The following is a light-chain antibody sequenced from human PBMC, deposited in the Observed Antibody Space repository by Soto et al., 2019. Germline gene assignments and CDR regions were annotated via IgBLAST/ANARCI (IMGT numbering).Light chain of an antibody. CDR3: QQSYNHPLT. CDR1: QSIITS. V-gene: IGKV1-39*01. Sequence: DIQMTQSPSSLSASVGDRVTIPCRASQSIITSLNWYQQNPGQAPKLLIYDASTLQRGVPSRFSGRGFGTDFFLTITSLQPEDFAIYYCQQSYNHPLTFGGGTKGDIK. CDR2: DAS. J-gene: IGKJ4*01.